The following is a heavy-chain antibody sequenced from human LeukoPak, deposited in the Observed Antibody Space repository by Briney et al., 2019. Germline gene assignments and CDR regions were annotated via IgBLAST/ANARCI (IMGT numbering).Heavy chain of an antibody. V-gene: IGHV1-3*01. CDR3: ARSYRGYDSRHPFDY. Sequence: ASVKVSCKASGYTFTSYAMHWVRQAPGQRLEWMGWINAGNGNTKYSQKFQGRVTITRDTSASTACMELSSLRSEDTAVYYCARSYRGYDSRHPFDYWGQGTLVTVSS. CDR1: GYTFTSYA. J-gene: IGHJ4*02. D-gene: IGHD3-22*01. CDR2: INAGNGNT.